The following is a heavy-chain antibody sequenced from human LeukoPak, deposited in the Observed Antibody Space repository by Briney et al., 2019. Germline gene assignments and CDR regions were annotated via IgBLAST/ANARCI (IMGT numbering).Heavy chain of an antibody. CDR1: GYTLTELS. Sequence: ASVKVSCKVSGYTLTELSMHWVRQAPGKGLEWMGGFYPEDGETIYAQTFQRRVTMTEDTSTDTAYMELSSLRSEDTAVYYCATEISIPAPITDKNAFDIWGQGTMVTVSS. CDR3: ATEISIPAPITDKNAFDI. V-gene: IGHV1-24*01. J-gene: IGHJ3*02. D-gene: IGHD3-3*02. CDR2: FYPEDGET.